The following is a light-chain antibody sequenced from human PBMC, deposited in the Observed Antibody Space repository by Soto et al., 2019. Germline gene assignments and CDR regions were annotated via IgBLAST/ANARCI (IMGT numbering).Light chain of an antibody. CDR3: QHYGGVWT. J-gene: IGKJ1*01. CDR1: QTISSW. V-gene: IGKV1-5*03. CDR2: KAS. Sequence: DSQMTQSPSTLSGSVGDRFTITCRASQTISSWLAWYQQKPGKAPKLLIYKASTLKSGVPSRFSGSGSATEFILTISSLQPDDFATYHCQHYGGVWTFGQGTKVDIK.